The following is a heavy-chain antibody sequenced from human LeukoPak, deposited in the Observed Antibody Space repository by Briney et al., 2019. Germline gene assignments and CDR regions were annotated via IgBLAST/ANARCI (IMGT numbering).Heavy chain of an antibody. D-gene: IGHD2-2*03. CDR3: ARDGGDGFLDY. CDR1: GFTFSSYA. J-gene: IGHJ4*02. Sequence: GRSLRLSCAASGFTFSSYAMHWVRQAPGKGLEWVAVISYDGSNKYYADSVKGRFTISRDNSKNTLYLQMNSLRAEDTAVYYCARDGGDGFLDYWGQGTLVTVSS. V-gene: IGHV3-30-3*01. CDR2: ISYDGSNK.